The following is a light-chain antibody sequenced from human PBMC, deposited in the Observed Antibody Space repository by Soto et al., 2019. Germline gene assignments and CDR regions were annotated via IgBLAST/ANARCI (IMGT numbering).Light chain of an antibody. CDR1: QGISSA. CDR3: QQFNSYPLT. J-gene: IGKJ5*01. CDR2: DAS. Sequence: AIQLTQSPSSLSASVGDRVTITCRASQGISSALAWYQQKPGKAPKLLIYDASSLESGVPSRFSGSGAGTDFTLSFSSLQPEVFATYYCQQFNSYPLTCGQGTRLEIK. V-gene: IGKV1-13*02.